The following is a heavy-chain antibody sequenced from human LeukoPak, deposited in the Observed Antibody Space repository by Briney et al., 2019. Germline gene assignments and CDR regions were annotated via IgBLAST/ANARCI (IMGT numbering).Heavy chain of an antibody. D-gene: IGHD1-26*01. J-gene: IGHJ4*02. CDR1: GFTVSSNY. CDR3: ARGGFYSGSYYGFDY. Sequence: PGGSLRLSCAASGFTVSSNYMSWVRQAPGKGLEWVSVIYSGGSTYYADSVKGRFTISRDNSKNTLYLQMNSLRAEDTAVYYCARGGFYSGSYYGFDYWGQGTLVTVSS. V-gene: IGHV3-53*01. CDR2: IYSGGST.